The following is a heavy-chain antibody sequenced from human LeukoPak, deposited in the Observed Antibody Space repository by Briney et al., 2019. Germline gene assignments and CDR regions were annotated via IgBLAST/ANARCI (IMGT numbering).Heavy chain of an antibody. CDR2: ISGNGGST. V-gene: IGHV3-23*01. CDR3: VRGGFYTRDNRFDP. J-gene: IGHJ5*02. Sequence: GGSLRLSCTASGFTFTRSAMGWVRQAPGKGLEWVSAISGNGGSTYYADSVKGRFSISRDNSENTLYLQMNSLRAEDTAVYFCVRGGFYTRDNRFDPWGQGTLVTVSS. D-gene: IGHD3-22*01. CDR1: GFTFTRSA.